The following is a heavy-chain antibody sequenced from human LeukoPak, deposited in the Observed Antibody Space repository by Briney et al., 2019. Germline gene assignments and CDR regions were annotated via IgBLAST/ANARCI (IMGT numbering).Heavy chain of an antibody. CDR2: ISSSSSYI. J-gene: IGHJ6*04. CDR1: GFTFSSYS. V-gene: IGHV3-21*01. CDR3: ARDFEKVVPAAIAHYYYGMDV. Sequence: GGSLRLSCAASGFTFSSYSMNWVRQAPGKGLEWVSSISSSSSYIYYADSVKGRFTISRDNAKNSLYLQMNSLRAEDTAVYYCARDFEKVVPAAIAHYYYGMDVWGKGTTVTVSS. D-gene: IGHD2-2*02.